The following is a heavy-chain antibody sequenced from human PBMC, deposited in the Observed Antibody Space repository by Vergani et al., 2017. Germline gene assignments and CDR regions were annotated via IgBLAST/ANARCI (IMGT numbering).Heavy chain of an antibody. CDR2: IYYSGST. J-gene: IGHJ4*02. D-gene: IGHD2-15*01. V-gene: IGHV4-30-4*01. Sequence: QVQLQESGPGLVKPSQTLSLTCTVSGGSISSGDYYWSWIRQPPGKGLEWIGYIYYSGSTYYNPSLKSRVTISVDTSKNQFSLKLSSVTAADTAVYYCARAAEDCSGGSCYSDHFDYWGQGTLVTVSS. CDR3: ARAAEDCSGGSCYSDHFDY. CDR1: GGSISSGDYY.